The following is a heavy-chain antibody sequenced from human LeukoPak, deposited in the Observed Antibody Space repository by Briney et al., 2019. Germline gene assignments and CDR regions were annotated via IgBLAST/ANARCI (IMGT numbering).Heavy chain of an antibody. CDR1: GFTFSSYG. CDR2: ISYDGSNK. D-gene: IGHD3-22*01. J-gene: IGHJ4*02. CDR3: AKDTKRYYYDSSGPYFDY. V-gene: IGHV3-30*18. Sequence: TGRSLRLSCAASGFTFSSYGMQWVRQAPGKGPEWVAVISYDGSNKYYADSVKGRFTISRDNSKNTLYLQMNSLRAEDTAVYYCAKDTKRYYYDSSGPYFDYWGQGTLVTVSS.